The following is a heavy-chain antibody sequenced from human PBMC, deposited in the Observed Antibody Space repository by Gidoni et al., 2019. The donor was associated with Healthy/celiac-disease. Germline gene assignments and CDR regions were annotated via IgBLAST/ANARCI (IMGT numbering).Heavy chain of an antibody. V-gene: IGHV3-74*01. CDR1: GFTFSSYW. CDR2: INSDGSST. Sequence: EVQLVESGGGLVQPGGSLRLSCAASGFTFSSYWMHWVRQAPGKGLVWVSRINSDGSSTSYADSVKGRFTISRDNAKNTLYLQMNSLRAEDTAVYYCASGGARVYCTNGVCSSPQKVYYYYGMDVWGQGTTVTVSS. CDR3: ASGGARVYCTNGVCSSPQKVYYYYGMDV. D-gene: IGHD2-8*01. J-gene: IGHJ6*02.